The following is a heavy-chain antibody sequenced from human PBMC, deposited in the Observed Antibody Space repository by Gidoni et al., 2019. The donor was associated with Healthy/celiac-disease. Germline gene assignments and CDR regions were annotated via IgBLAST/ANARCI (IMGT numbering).Heavy chain of an antibody. D-gene: IGHD3-22*01. J-gene: IGHJ4*02. CDR2: ISGSGGST. V-gene: IGHV3-23*01. CDR3: AKGSYPTMIVVVILS. CDR1: GFTFSGYA. Sequence: EVQLLESGGGLVQPGGSLRLSCAASGFTFSGYAMRWVRQAPGKGLEWVSAISGSGGSTYYADSVKGRFTISRDNSKNTLYLQMNSLRAEDTAVYYCAKGSYPTMIVVVILSWGQGTLVTVSS.